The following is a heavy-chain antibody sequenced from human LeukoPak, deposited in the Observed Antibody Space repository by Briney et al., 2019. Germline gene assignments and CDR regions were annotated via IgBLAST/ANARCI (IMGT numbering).Heavy chain of an antibody. V-gene: IGHV5-51*01. CDR1: GYSFTSYW. D-gene: IGHD1-26*01. Sequence: GESLKISXKGSGYSFTSYWIGWVRQMPGKGREWMGIIYPGDSDTRYSPSFQGQVTISADKSINTAYLQWSSLKASDTAMYYCARSDSGSYFFFDYWGQGTLVTVSS. J-gene: IGHJ4*02. CDR2: IYPGDSDT. CDR3: ARSDSGSYFFFDY.